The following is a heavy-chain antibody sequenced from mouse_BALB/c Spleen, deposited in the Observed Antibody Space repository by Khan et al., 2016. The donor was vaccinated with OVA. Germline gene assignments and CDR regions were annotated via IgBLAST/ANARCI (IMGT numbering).Heavy chain of an antibody. CDR1: GFTFSSFS. D-gene: IGHD1-1*02. J-gene: IGHJ3*01. V-gene: IGHV5-9*03. CDR2: ISSGGDNT. CDR3: ARSNYGAFAY. Sequence: EVELVESGGGLVKPGGSLKLSCAASGFTFSSFSMSWVRQTPEKRLEWFATISSGGDNTYYPDSVKGRFTISRDNAKNNLYLQMSSLRSEDTALYYCARSNYGAFAYWGQGTLVTVSA.